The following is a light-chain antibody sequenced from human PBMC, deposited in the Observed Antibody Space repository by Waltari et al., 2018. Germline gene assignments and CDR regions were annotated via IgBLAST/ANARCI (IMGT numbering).Light chain of an antibody. CDR1: QSLVYSDGTTY. V-gene: IGKV2-30*01. J-gene: IGKJ1*01. CDR2: NVS. Sequence: DVVMTQSPLSLPATLGQPASISCRSSQSLVYSDGTTYLNCFQLRPGQSPRLLIYNVSNRDSGVPDRFGGSGSGTDFTLKISRVEAEDVGVYYCMHSVEWPWTVGQGTKVEIK. CDR3: MHSVEWPWT.